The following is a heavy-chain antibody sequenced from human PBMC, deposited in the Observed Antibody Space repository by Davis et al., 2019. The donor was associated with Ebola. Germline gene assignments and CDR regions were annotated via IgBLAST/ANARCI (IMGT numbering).Heavy chain of an antibody. CDR2: FGTSGDT. CDR1: GFIFRSYV. CDR3: AKDTSNIWFDI. V-gene: IGHV3-23*01. D-gene: IGHD1-26*01. J-gene: IGHJ3*02. Sequence: GGSLRLSCAASGFIFRSYVMSWVRQAPGTGLEWVSTFGTSGDTYYADSVKGRFTISRDNSKNTLYLQMNGLRVDDTAIYYCAKDTSNIWFDIWGQGTMVTVSS.